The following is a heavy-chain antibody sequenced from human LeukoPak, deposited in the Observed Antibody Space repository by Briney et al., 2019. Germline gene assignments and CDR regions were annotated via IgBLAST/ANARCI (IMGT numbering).Heavy chain of an antibody. CDR2: ISAYNGNT. CDR1: GYTVNSYG. CDR3: AREYDSSGYYYD. Sequence: ASVKVSCKASGYTVNSYGISWVRQAPGQGLEWMGWISAYNGNTNYAQKLQGRVTMTTDTSTSTAYMELRSLRSDDTAVYYCAREYDSSGYYYDWGQGTQVTVSS. V-gene: IGHV1-18*01. J-gene: IGHJ4*02. D-gene: IGHD3-22*01.